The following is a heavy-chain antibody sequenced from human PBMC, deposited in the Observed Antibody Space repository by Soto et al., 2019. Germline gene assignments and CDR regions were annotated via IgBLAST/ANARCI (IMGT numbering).Heavy chain of an antibody. D-gene: IGHD6-13*01. CDR1: GFSLSTSGVG. CDR2: IYWNDDK. CDR3: ARPPRGIAAFYFDY. V-gene: IGHV2-5*01. Sequence: QITLKESAPTLVKPTQTLTLTCTFSGFSLSTSGVGVGWIRQPPGKALEWLALIYWNDDKRYSPSLKSRPTITKDTSKNQVVLTVTNKDPVDTATYYCARPPRGIAAFYFDYWGQGTLVTVSS. J-gene: IGHJ4*02.